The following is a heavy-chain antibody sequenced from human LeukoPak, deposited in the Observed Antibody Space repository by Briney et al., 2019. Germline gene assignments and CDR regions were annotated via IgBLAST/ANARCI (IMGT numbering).Heavy chain of an antibody. D-gene: IGHD3-16*01. V-gene: IGHV3-53*01. Sequence: GGSLRLSCAASGFTVSSNHMSWVRQAPGKGLEWVSAIHNGGGTTSYADSVKGRFTISRDNSKNTLFLQMNSLRAEDTAVYYCAKDSAFGGEDSWGQGTLVTVSS. CDR1: GFTVSSNH. CDR3: AKDSAFGGEDS. CDR2: IHNGGGTT. J-gene: IGHJ4*02.